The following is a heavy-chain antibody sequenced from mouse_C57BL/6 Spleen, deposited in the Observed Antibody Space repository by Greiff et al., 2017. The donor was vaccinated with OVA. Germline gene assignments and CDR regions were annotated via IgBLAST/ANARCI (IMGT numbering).Heavy chain of an antibody. V-gene: IGHV1-80*01. J-gene: IGHJ3*01. D-gene: IGHD2-4*01. CDR1: GYAFSSYW. CDR3: ARDYYDYLFAD. Sequence: QVQLQQSGAELVKPGASVKISCKASGYAFSSYWMNWVKQRPGKGLEWIGQIYPGDGDTNYNGKFKGKATLTADKSSSTAYMQLSSLTSEDAAVYCCARDYYDYLFADWGQGTLVTVSA. CDR2: IYPGDGDT.